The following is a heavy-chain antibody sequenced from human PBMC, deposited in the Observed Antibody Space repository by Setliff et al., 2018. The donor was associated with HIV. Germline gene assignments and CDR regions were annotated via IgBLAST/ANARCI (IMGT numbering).Heavy chain of an antibody. CDR3: ASSGSGSYINWFGP. Sequence: GSLRLSCAASGITVSSNYMSWVRQAPGTGLEWVSVIYSGGSTYYADSVKGRFTISRDNDKNSVHLQMTSLRAEDTAVYYCASSGSGSYINWFGPWGQGTLVTVSS. D-gene: IGHD3-10*01. J-gene: IGHJ5*02. V-gene: IGHV3-53*01. CDR1: GITVSSNY. CDR2: IYSGGST.